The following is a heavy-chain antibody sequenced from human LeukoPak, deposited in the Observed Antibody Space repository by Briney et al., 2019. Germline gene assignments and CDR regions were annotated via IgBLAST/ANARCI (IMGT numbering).Heavy chain of an antibody. Sequence: GRSLRLSCAASGFTFSSYGMHWVRQAPGKGREWVAVIWYDGSNKYYADSVKGRFTISRDNSKNTLYLQMNSLRAEDTAVYYCARDGSPNYGDYLDYWGQGTLVTVSS. CDR1: GFTFSSYG. CDR3: ARDGSPNYGDYLDY. V-gene: IGHV3-33*01. CDR2: IWYDGSNK. J-gene: IGHJ4*02. D-gene: IGHD4-17*01.